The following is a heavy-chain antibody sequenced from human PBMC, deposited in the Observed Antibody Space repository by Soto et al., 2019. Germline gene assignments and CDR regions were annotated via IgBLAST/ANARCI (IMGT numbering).Heavy chain of an antibody. Sequence: GGSLRLSCAASGFNFSSYGMHWVRQAPGKGLEWVAVIWYDGSNKYYADSVKGRFTISRDNSKNTLYLQMNSLRAEDTAVYYCARETYYYGSGSYYNADYYYGMDVWGQGTTVTVSS. J-gene: IGHJ6*02. CDR3: ARETYYYGSGSYYNADYYYGMDV. CDR1: GFNFSSYG. D-gene: IGHD3-10*01. V-gene: IGHV3-33*01. CDR2: IWYDGSNK.